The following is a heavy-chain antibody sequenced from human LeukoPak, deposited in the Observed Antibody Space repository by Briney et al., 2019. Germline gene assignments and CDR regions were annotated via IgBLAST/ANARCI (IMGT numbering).Heavy chain of an antibody. CDR1: GWIYRKTW. J-gene: IGHJ4*02. D-gene: IGHD3-10*01. V-gene: IGHV3-74*01. Sequence: ALTLSCASSGWIYRKTWMHWLRQAGGKGLTGVSRSNCDGTTSYADCVKGGFTHSKDNAKTMLYLQMNSLSAGDTAVYYCARVWYYSIDYWGQGTLVTVSS. CDR3: ARVWYYSIDY. CDR2: SNCDGTT.